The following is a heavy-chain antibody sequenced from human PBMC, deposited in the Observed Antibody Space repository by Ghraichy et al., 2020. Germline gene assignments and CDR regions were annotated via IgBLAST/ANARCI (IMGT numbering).Heavy chain of an antibody. CDR1: GFTFSSYS. CDR3: ARIDISPYYYYYGMDV. Sequence: GGSLRLSCAASGFTFSSYSMNWVRQAPGKGLEWVSYISSSSSTIYYADSVKGRFTISRDNAKNSLYLQMNSLRDEDTAVYYCARIDISPYYYYYGMDVWGQGTTVTVSS. V-gene: IGHV3-48*02. CDR2: ISSSSSTI. J-gene: IGHJ6*02. D-gene: IGHD3-9*01.